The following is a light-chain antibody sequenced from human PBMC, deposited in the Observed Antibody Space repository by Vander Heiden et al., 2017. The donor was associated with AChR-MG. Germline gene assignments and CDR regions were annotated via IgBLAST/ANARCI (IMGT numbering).Light chain of an antibody. Sequence: QSALTQPASVSASPVQSITIPCTGTSSDVGGYKYVSWYQQHPGKAPKLIIYAVTNRPSGVSNRFSGSKSGNTASLTISGLQAEDEANYYCSSYTRTSTVLFGGGTKLTVL. CDR1: SSDVGGYKY. CDR3: SSYTRTSTVL. CDR2: AVT. J-gene: IGLJ2*01. V-gene: IGLV2-14*03.